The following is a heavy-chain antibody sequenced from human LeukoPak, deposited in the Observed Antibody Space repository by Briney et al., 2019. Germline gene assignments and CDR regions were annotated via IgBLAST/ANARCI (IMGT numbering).Heavy chain of an antibody. J-gene: IGHJ5*02. V-gene: IGHV5-51*01. CDR3: ARVQVVVVAANWFDP. CDR2: IYPGDSDT. CDR1: GYSFTSYW. D-gene: IGHD2-15*01. Sequence: GESLKISCKGSGYSFTSYWIGWVRQMPGKGLEWMGIIYPGDSDTRYSPSFQGQVTISADKSISTAYLQWSGLKASDTAMYYCARVQVVVVAANWFDPWGQGTLVTVSS.